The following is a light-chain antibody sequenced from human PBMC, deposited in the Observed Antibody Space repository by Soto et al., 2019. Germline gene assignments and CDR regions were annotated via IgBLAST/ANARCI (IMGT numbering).Light chain of an antibody. V-gene: IGKV3-20*01. J-gene: IGKJ1*01. CDR3: QQYGSWT. Sequence: EIVLTQSPGTLSVSPGERATLSSRARQSISCNYFAWYQQKPGQAPSLLIYGASSRATGIPDRFSGSGSGTNFTLTISRLEPEDSSIYYCQQYGSWTFGQGTKVEIK. CDR1: QSISCNY. CDR2: GAS.